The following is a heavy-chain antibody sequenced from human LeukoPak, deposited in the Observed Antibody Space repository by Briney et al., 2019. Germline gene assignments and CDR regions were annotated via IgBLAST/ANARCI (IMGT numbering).Heavy chain of an antibody. V-gene: IGHV1-69*13. J-gene: IGHJ6*03. CDR2: IIPIFGTA. Sequence: SVKVSCKASGYTLTSYAISWVRQAPGKGLEWMGGIIPIFGTANYAQKFQGRVTITADESTSTAYMELSSLRSEDTAVYYCARGDFYYMDVWGKGTTVTVSS. CDR3: ARGDFYYMDV. CDR1: GYTLTSYA.